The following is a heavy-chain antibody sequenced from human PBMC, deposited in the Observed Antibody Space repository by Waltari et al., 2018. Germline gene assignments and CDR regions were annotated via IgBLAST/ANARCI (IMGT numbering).Heavy chain of an antibody. Sequence: QVQLVQSGAEVKKPGASVKVSCKASGYTFTSYSMHWVRQAPGQGLEWIVIISPSGGSTTYAQRFQGRVTMTRDTSTSTVYMELSSLRSEDTAVYYCARASRYSSGLAYTTWGQGTLVTVS. J-gene: IGHJ5*02. V-gene: IGHV1-46*01. CDR2: ISPSGGST. CDR3: ARASRYSSGLAYTT. D-gene: IGHD5-18*01. CDR1: GYTFTSYS.